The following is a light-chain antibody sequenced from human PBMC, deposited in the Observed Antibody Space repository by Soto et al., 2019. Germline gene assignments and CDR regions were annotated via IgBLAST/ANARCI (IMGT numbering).Light chain of an antibody. Sequence: EIVMTQSPATLSVSPGERATLSCRASQSVSNNLAWYQKKPGQAPRLLIYGASTRATGIPARFSGGGSGTEFTLIISSLQSEDFEVYYCQQYNNWWTFGQGTRVEIK. CDR1: QSVSNN. V-gene: IGKV3-15*01. J-gene: IGKJ1*01. CDR3: QQYNNWWT. CDR2: GAS.